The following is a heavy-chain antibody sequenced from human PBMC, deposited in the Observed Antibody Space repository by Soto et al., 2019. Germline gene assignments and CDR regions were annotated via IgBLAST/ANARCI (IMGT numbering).Heavy chain of an antibody. V-gene: IGHV5-10-1*01. D-gene: IGHD6-25*01. CDR3: ARRLPYYYYDMDA. CDR1: GYSFTSYW. CDR2: IDPSDSYT. J-gene: IGHJ6*02. Sequence: GESLKISCKGSGYSFTSYWISWVRQMHGKGLEWMGRIDPSDSYTNYSPSFQGHVTISADKSISTAYLQWSSLKASETAMYYCARRLPYYYYDMDAWGQGTTVTVS.